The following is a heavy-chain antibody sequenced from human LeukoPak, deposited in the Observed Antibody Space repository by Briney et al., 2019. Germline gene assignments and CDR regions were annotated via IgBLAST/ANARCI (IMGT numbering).Heavy chain of an antibody. CDR1: GYTFTGYY. Sequence: ASVKVSCKASGYTFTGYYMHWVRQAPGQGLEWMGWLNPNSGGTNYAQKFQGRVTMTRDTSISTAYMELSRLRSDDTAVYYCARDPLDFGTSAAEYFQHWGQGTLVTVSS. CDR3: ARDPLDFGTSAAEYFQH. CDR2: LNPNSGGT. V-gene: IGHV1-2*02. D-gene: IGHD1-1*01. J-gene: IGHJ1*01.